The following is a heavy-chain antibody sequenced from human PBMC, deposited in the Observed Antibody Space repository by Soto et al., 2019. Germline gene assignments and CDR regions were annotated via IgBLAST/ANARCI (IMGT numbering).Heavy chain of an antibody. J-gene: IGHJ4*02. CDR2: IKSKPDGGTT. V-gene: IGHV3-15*01. CDR3: VTGQYCDY. Sequence: GGSLRLSCIGSGFTFSNAWINWVRQVPGKGLEWVGRIKSKPDGGTTDYAAIVKGRFIISRDDSKTTVNLQMNSLKTEDTALYYCVTGQYCDYWGQGTLVTVSS. CDR1: GFTFSNAW.